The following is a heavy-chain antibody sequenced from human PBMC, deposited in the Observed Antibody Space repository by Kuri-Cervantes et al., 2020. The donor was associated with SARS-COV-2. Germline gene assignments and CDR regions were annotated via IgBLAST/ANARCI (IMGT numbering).Heavy chain of an antibody. CDR3: ARVFLTMVRGVIIIQHYGMDV. CDR1: GFTFSGSA. Sequence: GGPLRLSCAASGFTFSGSAMHWVRQASGKGLEWVGRIRSKANSYATAYAASVKGRFTISRDDSKNTAYLQMNSLKTEDTAVYYCARVFLTMVRGVIIIQHYGMDVWGQGTTVTVSS. V-gene: IGHV3-73*01. J-gene: IGHJ6*02. D-gene: IGHD3-10*01. CDR2: IRSKANSYAT.